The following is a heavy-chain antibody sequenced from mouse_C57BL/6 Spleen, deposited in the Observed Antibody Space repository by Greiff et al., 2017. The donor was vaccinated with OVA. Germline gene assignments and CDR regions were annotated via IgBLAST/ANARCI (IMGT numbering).Heavy chain of an antibody. CDR3: AREGVGFDY. V-gene: IGHV1-72*01. CDR1: GYTFTSYW. Sequence: VQLPPPGAELVKPGASVKLSCKASGYTFTSYWMHWVKQRPGRGLGWIGRIDPNSGGTKDNEKFKSKATLTVDKPTSTAYMQRSSLTSEDAAVYDCAREGVGFDYWGQGTTLTVSS. J-gene: IGHJ2*01. CDR2: IDPNSGGT.